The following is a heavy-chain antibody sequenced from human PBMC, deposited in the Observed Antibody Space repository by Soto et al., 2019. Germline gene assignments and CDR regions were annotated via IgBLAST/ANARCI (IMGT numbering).Heavy chain of an antibody. V-gene: IGHV2-5*02. CDR2: IYWDDDE. CDR1: GFSLTTRGVG. J-gene: IGHJ4*02. D-gene: IGHD5-18*01. Sequence: QITLKESGPTLVKPTQTLTLTCTFSGFSLTTRGVGVGWIRQPPGKALEWLALIYWDDDEGYSPSLKSRLTITMGASKTRVVLTMTTMDPVDTATYYCAHRPRGYSYHFDYWGQGTLVTVSS. CDR3: AHRPRGYSYHFDY.